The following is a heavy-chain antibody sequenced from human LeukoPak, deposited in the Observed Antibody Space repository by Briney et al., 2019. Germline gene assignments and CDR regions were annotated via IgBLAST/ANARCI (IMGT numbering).Heavy chain of an antibody. Sequence: GGSLRLSCAASGFTFSRSAMAWVRQAPGKGLEWLANIKEDGYGKHYGDSVKGRFTISRDNAQNSLYLQMNSLRVEDTAVYYCAKTTYYDFWSGYSDYWGQGTLVTVSS. V-gene: IGHV3-7*01. J-gene: IGHJ4*02. CDR2: IKEDGYGK. D-gene: IGHD3-3*01. CDR1: GFTFSRSA. CDR3: AKTTYYDFWSGYSDY.